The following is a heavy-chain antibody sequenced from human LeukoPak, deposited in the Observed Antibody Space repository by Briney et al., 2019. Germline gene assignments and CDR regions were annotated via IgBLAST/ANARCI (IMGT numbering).Heavy chain of an antibody. D-gene: IGHD2-8*02. Sequence: GGSLRLSCAASGFTFSGSAMHWVRQASGKGLEWVGRIRSKANSYATAYAASVKGRFTISRDDSKNTAYLQMNSLRAEDTAVYYCAKEVRRLLVHFDYWGQGTLVTVSS. CDR1: GFTFSGSA. V-gene: IGHV3-73*01. CDR2: IRSKANSYAT. J-gene: IGHJ4*02. CDR3: AKEVRRLLVHFDY.